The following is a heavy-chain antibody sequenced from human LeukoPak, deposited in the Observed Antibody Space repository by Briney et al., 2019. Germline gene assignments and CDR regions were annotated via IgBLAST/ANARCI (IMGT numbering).Heavy chain of an antibody. CDR3: VRENNYYDSSGHYPTLDY. D-gene: IGHD3-22*01. Sequence: GGSLRLSCAASGFTFSSYAMSWARQAPGKGLEWVSYISSRSSTINYGDSVKGRFTISRDNAKNSLYLQMNSLRAEDTAVYYCVRENNYYDSSGHYPTLDYWGQETLVTVSS. CDR1: GFTFSSYA. V-gene: IGHV3-48*04. J-gene: IGHJ4*02. CDR2: ISSRSSTI.